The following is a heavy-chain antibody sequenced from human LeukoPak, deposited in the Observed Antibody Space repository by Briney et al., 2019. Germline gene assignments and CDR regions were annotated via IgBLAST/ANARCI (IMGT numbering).Heavy chain of an antibody. V-gene: IGHV1-69*04. J-gene: IGHJ6*02. CDR1: GGTFSSYA. Sequence: GASVKVSCKASGGTFSSYAISWVRQAPGQGLEWMGRIIPILGIANYAQKFQGRVTITADKSTSTAYMELSSLRSEDTAVYYCARDTNSPGEYYYYYGMDVWGQGTTVTVSS. D-gene: IGHD3-10*01. CDR3: ARDTNSPGEYYYYYGMDV. CDR2: IIPILGIA.